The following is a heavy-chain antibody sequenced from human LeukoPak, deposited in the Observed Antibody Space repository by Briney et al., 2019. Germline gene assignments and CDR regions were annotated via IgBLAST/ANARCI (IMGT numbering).Heavy chain of an antibody. Sequence: PGGSLRLSCTVSGFTLTDHYMSWFRQSPGRGLEWISWITCSGTTRDYADSVKGRFTISRDNTKNSVYLQMTSLRPDDTAVYYCARDPDYGDPYWGQGTLVTVSS. CDR3: ARDPDYGDPY. V-gene: IGHV3-11*01. D-gene: IGHD4-17*01. J-gene: IGHJ4*02. CDR2: ITCSGTTR. CDR1: GFTLTDHY.